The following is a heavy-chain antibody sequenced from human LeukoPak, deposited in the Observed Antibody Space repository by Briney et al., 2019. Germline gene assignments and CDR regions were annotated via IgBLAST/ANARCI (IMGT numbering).Heavy chain of an antibody. V-gene: IGHV4-39*07. D-gene: IGHD6-13*01. CDR2: IYYSGST. Sequence: SETLSLTCTVSGGSISGSSYYWGWIRQPPGKGLEWIGSIYYSGSTYYNPSLKSRVTISVDTSKNQLSLKVISVTAADTAVYYCARGVIAAGGNDFDYWGQGTLVTVSS. J-gene: IGHJ4*02. CDR3: ARGVIAAGGNDFDY. CDR1: GGSISGSSYY.